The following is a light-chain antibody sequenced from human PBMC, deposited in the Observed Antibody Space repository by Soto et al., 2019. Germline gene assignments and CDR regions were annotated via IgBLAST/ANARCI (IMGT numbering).Light chain of an antibody. CDR2: KAS. J-gene: IGKJ4*01. V-gene: IGKV1-5*03. Sequence: GDRVTITCRASRRVGDWLAWFQQKPGKVPKLLIYKASTLETGVPSRFRGTVSGTEFTLTISSLQPDDVATYYCQEHGTYPIIFGGGTRVEIK. CDR1: RRVGDW. CDR3: QEHGTYPII.